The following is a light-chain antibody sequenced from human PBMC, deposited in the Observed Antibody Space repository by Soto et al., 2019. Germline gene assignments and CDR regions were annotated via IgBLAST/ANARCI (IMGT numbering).Light chain of an antibody. V-gene: IGKV1-39*01. Sequence: DTQMTQSPSSLSASLGDRVTITCRASQRISTNLNWYQQKPGKAPKLLIYGASSLQTGVPSTFTGSGSGTDFTLSISSLQPEDFATYYCHQSYTTPYTFGQGTKLEIK. CDR3: HQSYTTPYT. CDR2: GAS. CDR1: QRISTN. J-gene: IGKJ2*01.